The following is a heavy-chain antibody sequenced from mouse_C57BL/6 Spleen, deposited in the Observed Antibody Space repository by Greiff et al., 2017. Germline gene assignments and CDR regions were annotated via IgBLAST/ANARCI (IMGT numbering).Heavy chain of an antibody. J-gene: IGHJ2*01. CDR1: GYTFTSYW. CDR3: TRSHYGSSLFFDY. Sequence: VQLQQSGTVLARPGASVKMSCKTSGYTFTSYWMHWVKQRPGQGLEWIGAIYPGNSDTSYNQKFKGKAKLTAVTSASTAYMELSSLTNEDSAVYYCTRSHYGSSLFFDYWGQGTTLTVSS. D-gene: IGHD1-1*01. CDR2: IYPGNSDT. V-gene: IGHV1-5*01.